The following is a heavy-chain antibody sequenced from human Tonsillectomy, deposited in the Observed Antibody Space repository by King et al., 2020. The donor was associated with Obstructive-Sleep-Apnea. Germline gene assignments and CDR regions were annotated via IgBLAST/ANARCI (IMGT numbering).Heavy chain of an antibody. Sequence: QLQESGPGLVKPSQTLSLTCTVSGGSISSGDYYWSWIRQHPGKGLEWIGNIYYSGSTNYKPSLKSRVTISVDTSKNQFSLKLSSVTAADTAVYYCAGAPMVRGIIRWFDPWGQGTLVTVSS. V-gene: IGHV4-31*03. J-gene: IGHJ5*02. CDR2: IYYSGST. CDR1: GGSISSGDYY. D-gene: IGHD3-10*01. CDR3: AGAPMVRGIIRWFDP.